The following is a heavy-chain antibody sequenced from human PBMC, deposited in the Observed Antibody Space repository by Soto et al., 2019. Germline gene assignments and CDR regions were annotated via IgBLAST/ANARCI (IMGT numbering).Heavy chain of an antibody. CDR1: GYTFTNYY. J-gene: IGHJ6*02. Sequence: SLKVSCKASGYTFTNYYMHWVRQAPGQGLEWMGIINPSGGSTSYAQKFQGRVTMTRDTSTSTVYMELSSLRSEDTAVYYCARESDSSGYYYYYGMDVWGQGTTVTVSS. V-gene: IGHV1-46*01. D-gene: IGHD3-22*01. CDR3: ARESDSSGYYYYYGMDV. CDR2: INPSGGST.